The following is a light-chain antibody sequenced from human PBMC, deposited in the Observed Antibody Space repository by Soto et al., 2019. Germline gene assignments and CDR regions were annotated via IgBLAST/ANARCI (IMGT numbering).Light chain of an antibody. J-gene: IGKJ1*01. V-gene: IGKV3-15*01. CDR3: QQYRSWPRT. CDR2: GAS. Sequence: EIVLTQCPATLSVSPGERVTLFCRASQSVDINLAWYQQKPGQAPRLLIYGASTRATDMSGTFSGRGSGTEFTLTISNVRPEDFAVYYCQQYRSWPRTFGQGTKVDSK. CDR1: QSVDIN.